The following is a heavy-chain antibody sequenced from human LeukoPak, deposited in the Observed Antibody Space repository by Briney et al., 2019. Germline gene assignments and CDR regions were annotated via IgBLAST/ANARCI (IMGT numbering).Heavy chain of an antibody. CDR3: ARSLYGSGSYYNWFDP. V-gene: IGHV4-34*01. J-gene: IGHJ5*02. D-gene: IGHD3-10*01. CDR1: GGSFSGYY. CDR2: INHSGST. Sequence: SETLSLTCAVYGGSFSGYYWSWIRQPPGKGLEWIGEINHSGSTNYNPSLKSQVTISVDTSKNQFSLKLSSVTAADTALYYCARSLYGSGSYYNWFDPWGQGTLVTVSS.